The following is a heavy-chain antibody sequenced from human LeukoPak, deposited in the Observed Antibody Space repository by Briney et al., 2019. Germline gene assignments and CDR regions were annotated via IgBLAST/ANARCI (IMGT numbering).Heavy chain of an antibody. CDR2: IYYSGST. CDR3: ARRAEGSYGYRERIDY. CDR1: GGPIISSSYY. D-gene: IGHD5-18*01. J-gene: IGHJ4*02. Sequence: SETLSLTCTVSGGPIISSSYYWGWIRQPPGKGLEWIGSIYYSGSTYYNPSLKSRVTISVDTSKNQFSLKLSSVTAADTAVYYCARRAEGSYGYRERIDYWGQGTLVTVSS. V-gene: IGHV4-39*01.